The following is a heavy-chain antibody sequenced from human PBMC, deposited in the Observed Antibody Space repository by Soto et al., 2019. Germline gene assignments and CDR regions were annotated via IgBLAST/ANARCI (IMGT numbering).Heavy chain of an antibody. D-gene: IGHD2-15*01. V-gene: IGHV3-66*01. Sequence: PGGSLRLSCTASGGIGSDTYVSWVRQATGRGLEWVSVISNRGDTHYADSVRGRFSLSRDISDNTLHLQMNNLRVEDTAVYYCAREPRYCRGGSCSITGDAYDIWGQGTMVTVSS. CDR1: GGIGSDTY. CDR2: ISNRGDT. CDR3: AREPRYCRGGSCSITGDAYDI. J-gene: IGHJ3*02.